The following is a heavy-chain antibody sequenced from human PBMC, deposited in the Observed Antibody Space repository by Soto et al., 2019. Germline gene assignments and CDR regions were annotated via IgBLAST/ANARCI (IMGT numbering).Heavy chain of an antibody. CDR1: GYSFTSYW. D-gene: IGHD3-9*01. V-gene: IGHV5-51*01. CDR2: IYPGDSDT. Sequence: PGESLKISCKGSGYSFTSYWIGWVRQMPGKGLEWMGIIYPGDSDTRYSPSFQGQVTISADKSISTAYLQWSSLKASDTAMYYCARAGRADILTAFMPLHGAFDIWGKVKMVTVSS. CDR3: ARAGRADILTAFMPLHGAFDI. J-gene: IGHJ3*02.